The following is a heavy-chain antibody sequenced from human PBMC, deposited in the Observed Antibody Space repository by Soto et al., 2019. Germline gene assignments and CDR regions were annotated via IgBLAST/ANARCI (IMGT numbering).Heavy chain of an antibody. CDR3: ATSDAPHYTSNAYLYDN. J-gene: IGHJ4*02. Sequence: GGSLRLSCGVSGFPFAPSTMSWVRQAPGKGLEWVSTISVSVGSTYSADSVQGRFTVSSDISDNTLFLRMTSLTADDTAVYFCATSDAPHYTSNAYLYDNWGRGVLVTVSS. CDR2: ISVSVGST. V-gene: IGHV3-23*01. CDR1: GFPFAPST. D-gene: IGHD3-3*01.